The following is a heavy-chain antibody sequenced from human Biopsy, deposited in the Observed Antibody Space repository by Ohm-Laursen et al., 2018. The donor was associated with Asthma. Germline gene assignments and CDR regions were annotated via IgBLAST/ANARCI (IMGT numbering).Heavy chain of an antibody. V-gene: IGHV3-33*06. CDR3: AKATLGDIGKDY. J-gene: IGHJ4*02. CDR1: GFTFSSYG. D-gene: IGHD2-21*01. Sequence: SLRLSCSASGFTFSSYGMHWVRQAPGKGLEWVAVIWYDGSNKYYADSVKGRFTISRDNSKNTLYLQMNSLRAEDTAVYYCAKATLGDIGKDYWGQGTLATVSS. CDR2: IWYDGSNK.